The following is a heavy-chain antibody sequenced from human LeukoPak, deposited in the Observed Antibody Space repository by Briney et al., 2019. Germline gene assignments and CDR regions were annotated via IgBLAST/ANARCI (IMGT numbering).Heavy chain of an antibody. Sequence: PSETLSLTCAVYGGSFSGYYWSWIRQPPGKGLEWIGEINHTGSTNYNPSLKSRVTISVDTSKNQFSLKLSSVTAADTAVYYCARGRDYYGSGSLFFDYWGQGTLVTVSS. D-gene: IGHD3-10*01. CDR3: ARGRDYYGSGSLFFDY. CDR1: GGSFSGYY. J-gene: IGHJ4*02. CDR2: INHTGST. V-gene: IGHV4-34*01.